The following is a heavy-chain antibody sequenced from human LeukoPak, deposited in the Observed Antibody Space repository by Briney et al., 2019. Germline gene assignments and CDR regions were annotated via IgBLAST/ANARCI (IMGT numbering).Heavy chain of an antibody. CDR2: IYYSGTT. J-gene: IGHJ4*02. D-gene: IGHD4-23*01. Sequence: ETLSLTCTVSGGSISSHYWSWIRQPPGKGLEWIGYIYYSGTTNYNPSLKSRVTISVDTSKNQFSLKLSSVTAADTAVYYCAVGTTVVTHEDYWGQGTLVTVSS. CDR3: AVGTTVVTHEDY. V-gene: IGHV4-59*11. CDR1: GGSISSHY.